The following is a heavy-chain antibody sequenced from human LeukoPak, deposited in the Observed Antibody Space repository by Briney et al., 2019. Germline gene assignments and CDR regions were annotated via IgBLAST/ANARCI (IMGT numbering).Heavy chain of an antibody. V-gene: IGHV4-4*02. Sequence: SGTLSLTCAVSGCSISSSNWWSWVRQPPGKGLEWIGEIYHSGSTNYNPSLKSRVTISVDKSKNQFSLKLSSVTAADTAVYYCARDRRSLDFWSGYYADYYYYYGMDVWGQGTTVTVSS. CDR3: ARDRRSLDFWSGYYADYYYYYGMDV. J-gene: IGHJ6*02. CDR1: GCSISSSNW. CDR2: IYHSGST. D-gene: IGHD3-3*01.